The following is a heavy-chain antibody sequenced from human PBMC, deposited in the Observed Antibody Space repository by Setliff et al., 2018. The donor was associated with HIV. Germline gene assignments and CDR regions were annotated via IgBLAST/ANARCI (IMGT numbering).Heavy chain of an antibody. J-gene: IGHJ1*01. Sequence: SETLSLTCTVSNVSINSYYWSWIRQPAGRALEWIGRISSSGTTNYNPSLKSRVKMSIDTPKNQFSLKLSSVTAADTAVYFCARDPYCSGDGCFRYYQHWGRGTLVTVSS. CDR1: NVSINSYY. CDR3: ARDPYCSGDGCFRYYQH. D-gene: IGHD2-15*01. CDR2: ISSSGTT. V-gene: IGHV4-4*07.